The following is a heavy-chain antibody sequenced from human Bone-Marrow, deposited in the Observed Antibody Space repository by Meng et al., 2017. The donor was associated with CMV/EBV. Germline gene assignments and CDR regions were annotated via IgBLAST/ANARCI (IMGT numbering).Heavy chain of an antibody. V-gene: IGHV1-18*01. CDR2: ISAYNGNT. D-gene: IGHD2-2*01. Sequence: ASVKVSCKASSYTFTSYGISWVRQAPGQGLEWMGWISAYNGNTNYAQKFQGRVTMTTDTSTSTPYMELRSLRSDDTAVYYCAREGGIVVVPPDALDIWGQGTMVTVSS. CDR1: SYTFTSYG. CDR3: AREGGIVVVPPDALDI. J-gene: IGHJ3*02.